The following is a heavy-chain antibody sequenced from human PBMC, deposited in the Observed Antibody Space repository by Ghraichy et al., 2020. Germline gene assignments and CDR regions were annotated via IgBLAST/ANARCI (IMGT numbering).Heavy chain of an antibody. D-gene: IGHD6-13*01. J-gene: IGHJ5*02. V-gene: IGHV4-59*01. Sequence: SETLSLTCTVSGGSISSYYWSWIRQPPGKGLEWIGYIYYSGSTNYNPSLKSRVTISVDTSKNQFSLKLSSVTAADTAVYYCARAWYGADNIAAAGTRSMNWFDPWGQGTLVTVSS. CDR2: IYYSGST. CDR1: GGSISSYY. CDR3: ARAWYGADNIAAAGTRSMNWFDP.